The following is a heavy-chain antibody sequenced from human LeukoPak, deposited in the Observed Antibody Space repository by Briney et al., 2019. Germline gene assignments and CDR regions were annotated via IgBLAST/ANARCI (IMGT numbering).Heavy chain of an antibody. CDR2: ISWDGGTT. J-gene: IGHJ4*02. CDR3: ARGTGSYGYYFDY. Sequence: PGESLRLSCAASGFTFDDYSMHWVRQAPGKGLEWVSLISWDGGTTDYADSVKGRFTISRDNNKNSLYLQMNSLRAEDTALYYCARGTGSYGYYFDYCGQGNLVTVSS. V-gene: IGHV3-43*01. CDR1: GFTFDDYS. D-gene: IGHD1-26*01.